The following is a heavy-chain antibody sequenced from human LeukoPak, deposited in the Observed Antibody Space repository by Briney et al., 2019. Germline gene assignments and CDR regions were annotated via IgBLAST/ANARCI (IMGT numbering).Heavy chain of an antibody. V-gene: IGHV4-34*01. J-gene: IGHJ4*02. D-gene: IGHD3-22*01. CDR1: GGSFSGYY. CDR2: INHSGST. Sequence: KPSETLSLTCAVYGGSFSGYYWSWIRQPPGKGLEWIGEINHSGSTNYNPSLKSRVTISVDTSKNQFSLELSSVTAADTAVYYCARGYYYDSSGHFDHWGQGTLVTVSS. CDR3: ARGYYYDSSGHFDH.